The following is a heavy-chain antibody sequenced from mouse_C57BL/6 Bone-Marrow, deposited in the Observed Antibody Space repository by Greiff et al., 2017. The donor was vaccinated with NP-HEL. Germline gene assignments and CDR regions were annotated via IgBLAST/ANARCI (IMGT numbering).Heavy chain of an antibody. V-gene: IGHV1-42*01. CDR3: ATREYYYGSPYFDY. D-gene: IGHD1-1*01. J-gene: IGHJ2*01. CDR2: INPSTGGT. Sequence: VHVKQSGPELVKPGASVKISCKASGYSFTGYYMNWVKQSPEKSLEWIGEINPSTGGTTYNQKFKAKATLTVDKSSSTAYMQLNSLTSEDSAVYYCATREYYYGSPYFDYWGQGTTLTVSS. CDR1: GYSFTGYY.